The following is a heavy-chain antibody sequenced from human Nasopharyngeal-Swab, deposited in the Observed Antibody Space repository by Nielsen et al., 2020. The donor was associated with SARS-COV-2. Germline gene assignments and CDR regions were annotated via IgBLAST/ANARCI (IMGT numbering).Heavy chain of an antibody. J-gene: IGHJ6*02. CDR2: ISWNSGSI. V-gene: IGHV3-9*01. D-gene: IGHD2-15*01. Sequence: WIRQPPRKGLEWVSGISWNSGSIGYADSVKGRFTISRDNAKNSLYLQMNSLRAEDTALYYCAKVVAAHYYYYGMDVWGQGTTVTVSS. CDR3: AKVVAAHYYYYGMDV.